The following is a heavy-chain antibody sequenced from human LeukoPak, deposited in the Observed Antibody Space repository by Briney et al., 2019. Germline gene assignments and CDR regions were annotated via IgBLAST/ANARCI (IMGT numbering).Heavy chain of an antibody. V-gene: IGHV4-4*02. Sequence: SETLSLTCAVSGGSISSSNWWSWVRQPPGKGLEWIGEIYHSGSTNYNPSLKSRVTISVDTSKNQFSLKLSSVTAADTAVYYCARGRYGDYDYWGQGTLVTVSS. CDR2: IYHSGST. CDR1: GGSISSSNW. D-gene: IGHD4-17*01. J-gene: IGHJ4*02. CDR3: ARGRYGDYDY.